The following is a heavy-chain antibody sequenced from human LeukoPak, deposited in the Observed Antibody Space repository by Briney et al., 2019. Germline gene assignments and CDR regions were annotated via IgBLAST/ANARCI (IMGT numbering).Heavy chain of an antibody. Sequence: PSGTLSLTCAVYVGSFRGYYWSWIRQPLGKGRWWIGEINHSGSTNYNPSLKSRVTISADKSKNQFSLHLTSLTAADTAVYYCARGRLVVPPRDLWASGTRVSV. CDR3: ARGRLVVPPRDL. J-gene: IGHJ2*01. CDR2: INHSGST. CDR1: VGSFRGYY. V-gene: IGHV4-34*01.